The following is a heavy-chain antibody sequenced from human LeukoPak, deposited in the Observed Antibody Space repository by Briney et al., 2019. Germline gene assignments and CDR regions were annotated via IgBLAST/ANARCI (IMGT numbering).Heavy chain of an antibody. CDR1: GFTFSTYA. CDR2: VSGTGGRT. J-gene: IGHJ5*02. D-gene: IGHD6-6*01. Sequence: GGSLRLSRAASGFTFSTYAMSWVRQAPGKGLEWVSVVSGTGGRTYYADSVKGRFTISRDNSKNTLYLQMNSLRAEDAALYYCVKASSSSPQYNWFDAWGQGTLVTVSS. CDR3: VKASSSSPQYNWFDA. V-gene: IGHV3-23*01.